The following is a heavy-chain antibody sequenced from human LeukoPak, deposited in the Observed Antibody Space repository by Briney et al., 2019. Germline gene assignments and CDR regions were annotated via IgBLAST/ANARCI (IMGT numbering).Heavy chain of an antibody. CDR3: ARDIPRGYSAYRGVY. Sequence: GGSLRLSCAAPGFTVSSNHMSWDRQAPGKGLEWVSVSYSGGSTYYADSVKGRFTISRDNSKSTLYLQMNCLRAEDTAVYYCARDIPRGYSAYRGVYWGQGTLVTVSS. D-gene: IGHD5-12*01. CDR2: SYSGGST. CDR1: GFTVSSNH. J-gene: IGHJ4*02. V-gene: IGHV3-66*01.